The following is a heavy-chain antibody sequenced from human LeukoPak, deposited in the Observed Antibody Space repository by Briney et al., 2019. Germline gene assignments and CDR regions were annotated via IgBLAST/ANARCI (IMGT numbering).Heavy chain of an antibody. J-gene: IGHJ3*02. V-gene: IGHV3-30-3*01. CDR3: ARDFDI. CDR1: GFTFSSYA. Sequence: GRSLRLSCAASGFTFSSYAMHWVRQAPGKGLEWVAVMSYDGSNKYYADSVKGRFTISRDNSKNTLYLQMNSLRAEDTAMYYCARDFDIWGQGTMVTVSS. CDR2: MSYDGSNK.